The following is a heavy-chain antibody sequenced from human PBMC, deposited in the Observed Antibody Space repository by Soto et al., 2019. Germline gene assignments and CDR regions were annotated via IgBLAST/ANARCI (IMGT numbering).Heavy chain of an antibody. V-gene: IGHV3-23*01. CDR2: ISGSGGST. CDR3: AKAYLLVVPAAPFDY. CDR1: GFTFDDYA. Sequence: GGSLRLSCAASGFTFDDYAMHWVRQAPGKGLEWVSAISGSGGSTYYADSVKGRFTISRDNSKNTLYLQMNSLRAEDTAVYYCAKAYLLVVPAAPFDYWGQGTLVTVSS. D-gene: IGHD2-2*01. J-gene: IGHJ4*02.